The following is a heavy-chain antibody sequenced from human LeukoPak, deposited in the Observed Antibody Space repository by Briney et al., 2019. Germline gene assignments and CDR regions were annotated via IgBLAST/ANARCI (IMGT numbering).Heavy chain of an antibody. CDR3: ARALNRHIGAFEY. CDR2: IYADFDNT. J-gene: IGHJ4*02. D-gene: IGHD4/OR15-4a*01. Sequence: GGSLRLSCAVSGFTVSGDYMSWVRQAPGKGLEWVSVIYADFDNTDYADSVKGRFTISRDDSKNTLYLHMNSLRVEDTATYFCARALNRHIGAFEYWGQGALVTVSS. CDR1: GFTVSGDY. V-gene: IGHV3-53*01.